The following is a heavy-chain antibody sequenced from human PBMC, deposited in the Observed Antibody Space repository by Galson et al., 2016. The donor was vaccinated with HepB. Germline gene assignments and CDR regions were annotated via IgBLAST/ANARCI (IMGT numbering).Heavy chain of an antibody. D-gene: IGHD4-17*01. CDR3: AKVTTVSTSLSNYAMDV. CDR1: GFTFNKYP. CDR2: ISYDGNNK. Sequence: SLRLSCAASGFTFNKYPMFWVRQAPGKGLEWVAVISYDGNNKYYADSVKGRFTISRDSSNNTLYVQMSSLRGEDTAIYYCAKVTTVSTSLSNYAMDVWGQGTTVTVSS. V-gene: IGHV3-30*18. J-gene: IGHJ6*02.